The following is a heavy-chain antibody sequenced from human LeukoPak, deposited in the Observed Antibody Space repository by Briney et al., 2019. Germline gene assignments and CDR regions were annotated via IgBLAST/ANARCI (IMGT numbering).Heavy chain of an antibody. CDR2: ISWNSGSI. CDR3: AKDMGGSGYPYYFDY. D-gene: IGHD3-22*01. V-gene: IGHV3-9*01. Sequence: AGGSLRLSCAASGFTFYDYAMHWVLHATGKGLEWVSGISWNSGSIVYADSVKGGFTISRDNAKNSLYLQMNSLRAEDTALYYCAKDMGGSGYPYYFDYWGQGTLVTVSS. J-gene: IGHJ4*02. CDR1: GFTFYDYA.